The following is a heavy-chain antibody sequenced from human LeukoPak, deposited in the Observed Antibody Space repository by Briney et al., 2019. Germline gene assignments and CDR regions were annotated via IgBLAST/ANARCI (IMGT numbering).Heavy chain of an antibody. V-gene: IGHV3-48*03. CDR2: ISSSGSTI. CDR3: AELGITMIGGV. CDR1: GFTFSSYE. J-gene: IGHJ6*04. Sequence: GGSLRLSCAASGFTFSSYEMNWVSQAPGKGVEWVSYISSSGSTIYYADSVKGRFTISRDNAKNSLYLQMNSLRAEDTAVYYCAELGITMIGGVWGKGTTVTISS. D-gene: IGHD3-10*02.